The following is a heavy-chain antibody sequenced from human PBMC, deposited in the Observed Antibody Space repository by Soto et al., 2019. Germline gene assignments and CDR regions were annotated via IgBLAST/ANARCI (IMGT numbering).Heavy chain of an antibody. Sequence: SGPTLVNPTQTLTLTCTFSGFSLSTSGVAVGWIRQPPGKALEWLALIYWDDDKRYSPSMKGRLTITRDTSKNQVVLIMTNMNPEDTATYYCAHRLTATAFDIWGQGTMVTVSS. CDR2: IYWDDDK. J-gene: IGHJ3*02. V-gene: IGHV2-5*02. CDR3: AHRLTATAFDI. CDR1: GFSLSTSGVA. D-gene: IGHD2-21*02.